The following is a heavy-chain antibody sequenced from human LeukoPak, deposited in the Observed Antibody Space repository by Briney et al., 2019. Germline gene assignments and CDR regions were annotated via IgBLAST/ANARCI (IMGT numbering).Heavy chain of an antibody. CDR1: GFTFNYYW. D-gene: IGHD6-13*01. J-gene: IGHJ4*02. CDR3: AGADSGSWDFGR. CDR2: INQDGSVQ. Sequence: GGSLRLSCAASGFTFNYYWMSWVRQAPGKGLEWVANINQDGSVQYYMDSVKGRFTISRDNAQSSLYLQMNSLRADDTGVYYCAGADSGSWDFGRGAQGTLVTVSS. V-gene: IGHV3-7*04.